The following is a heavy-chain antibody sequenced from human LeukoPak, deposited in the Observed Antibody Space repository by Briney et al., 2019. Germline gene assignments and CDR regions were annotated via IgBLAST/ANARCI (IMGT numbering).Heavy chain of an antibody. CDR1: GGTFSSYG. D-gene: IGHD3-22*01. Sequence: SVKVSCKASGGTFSSYGITWVRRAPGQGLEWMGGVIPIFGTTNYAQKFQGRVTITADESTSTAYMELSSLRSEDTAVYYCERVRRLYYYDSSGLDAFDIWGQGTMVTVSS. V-gene: IGHV1-69*01. CDR2: VIPIFGTT. J-gene: IGHJ3*02. CDR3: ERVRRLYYYDSSGLDAFDI.